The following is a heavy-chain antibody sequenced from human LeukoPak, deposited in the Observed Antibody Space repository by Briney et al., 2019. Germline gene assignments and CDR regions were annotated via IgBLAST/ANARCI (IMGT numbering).Heavy chain of an antibody. CDR1: GFTVSSYW. D-gene: IGHD3-3*01. CDR3: ARERFLEWEKAYYFDY. CDR2: INSDGSST. V-gene: IGHV3-74*01. J-gene: IGHJ4*02. Sequence: QSGGSLRLSCAASGFTVSSYWMHWVRQAPGKGLVWVSRINSDGSSTSYAASVKGRFTVSRDIAKNTLYLQMNSLRAEDTAVYYCARERFLEWEKAYYFDYGGQGTLVTVSS.